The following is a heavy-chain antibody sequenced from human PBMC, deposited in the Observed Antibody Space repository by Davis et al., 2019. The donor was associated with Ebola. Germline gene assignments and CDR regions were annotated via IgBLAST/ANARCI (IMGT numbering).Heavy chain of an antibody. V-gene: IGHV3-48*03. Sequence: GESLKISCAASGFTFSSYEMNWVRQAPGKGLEWVSYISSSGSTIYYADSVKGRFTISRDNAKNSLYLQMNSLRAEDTAVYYCARDTSYGDYVPFDYWGQGTLVTVSS. CDR2: ISSSGSTI. D-gene: IGHD4-17*01. J-gene: IGHJ4*02. CDR1: GFTFSSYE. CDR3: ARDTSYGDYVPFDY.